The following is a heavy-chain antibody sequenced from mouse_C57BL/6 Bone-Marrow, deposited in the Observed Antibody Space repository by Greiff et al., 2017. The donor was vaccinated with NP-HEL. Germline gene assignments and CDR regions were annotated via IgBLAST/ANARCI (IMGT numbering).Heavy chain of an antibody. CDR1: GFTFSSYA. CDR2: ISDGGSYT. V-gene: IGHV5-4*01. CDR3: ARESFIAY. Sequence: DVKLEESGGGLVKPGGSLKLSCAASGFTFSSYAMSWVRQTPEKRLEWVATISDGGSYTYYPDNVKGRFTISRDNAKNNLYLQMSHLKSEDTAMYYCARESFIAYWGQGTLVTVSA. J-gene: IGHJ3*01.